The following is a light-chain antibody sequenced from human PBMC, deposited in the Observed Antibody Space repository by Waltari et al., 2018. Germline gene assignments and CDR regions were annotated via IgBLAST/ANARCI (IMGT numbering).Light chain of an antibody. V-gene: IGLV2-14*03. J-gene: IGLJ3*02. CDR2: DVS. CDR3: SSYTSSSSLGV. Sequence: QSALTPPASVSGSPGQSITISCTGTSSDVGGYNYVSWSQQHPGKAPKLMIYDVSNRPSGVSNRFSGSKSGNTASLTISGLLAEDEAVYYCSSYTSSSSLGVFGGGTKLTVL. CDR1: SSDVGGYNY.